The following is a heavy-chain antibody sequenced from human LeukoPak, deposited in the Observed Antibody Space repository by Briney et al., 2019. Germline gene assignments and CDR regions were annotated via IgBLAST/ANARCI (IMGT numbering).Heavy chain of an antibody. CDR2: VHLSGSI. CDR3: ARGVGASHFDY. J-gene: IGHJ4*02. D-gene: IGHD1-26*01. CDR1: GGSISSSNW. Sequence: SGTLSLTCAASGGSISSSNWWSWVRQPPGKGLEWIGEVHLSGSINYNASLKSRVTISLDKSKNHFSLNLSSVTAADTALYYCARGVGASHFDYWGQGTLVTVSS. V-gene: IGHV4-4*02.